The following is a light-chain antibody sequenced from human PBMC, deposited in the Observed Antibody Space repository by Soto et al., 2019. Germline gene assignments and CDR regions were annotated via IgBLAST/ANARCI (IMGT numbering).Light chain of an antibody. Sequence: DIVLTQSPGTLSLSPGDRSTLYCRASQSVSSNHLAWYQQKPGQAPRLLIYGASTRATGIPARFSGSGSGTEFTLTISSLQSEDFAVYYCQQYNNWPTWTFGQGTKVDIK. CDR1: QSVSSN. CDR3: QQYNNWPTWT. CDR2: GAS. V-gene: IGKV3-15*01. J-gene: IGKJ1*01.